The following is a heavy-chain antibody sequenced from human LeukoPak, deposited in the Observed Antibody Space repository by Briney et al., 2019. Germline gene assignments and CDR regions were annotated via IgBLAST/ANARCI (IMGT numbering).Heavy chain of an antibody. D-gene: IGHD5-18*01. V-gene: IGHV4-4*07. CDR3: ARDGRVDTAMARLLH. CDR2: IYTSGST. J-gene: IGHJ4*02. Sequence: PSETLSLTCTVSGGSISSYYWSWIRQPAGKGLEWIGRIYTSGSTNYNPSLKSRVTMSVDTSKNQFSLKLSSVTAADTAVYYCARDGRVDTAMARLLHWGQGTLVTVSS. CDR1: GGSISSYY.